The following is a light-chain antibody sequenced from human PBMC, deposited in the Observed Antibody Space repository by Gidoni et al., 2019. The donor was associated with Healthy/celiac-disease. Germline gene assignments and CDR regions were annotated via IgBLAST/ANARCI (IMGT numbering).Light chain of an antibody. CDR3: QQSYSTPRT. CDR1: QRISSY. Sequence: DIQMTQSPSSLSASVGDRVTITCRASQRISSYLNWYQQKPGKAPNLLIYAASSLQSGVPSRFSCSGSGTDFTLTISSLQPEDFATYYCQQSYSTPRTFGQGTRLEIK. V-gene: IGKV1-39*01. CDR2: AAS. J-gene: IGKJ5*01.